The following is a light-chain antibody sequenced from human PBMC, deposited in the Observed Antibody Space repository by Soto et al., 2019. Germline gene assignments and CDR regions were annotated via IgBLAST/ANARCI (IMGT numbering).Light chain of an antibody. Sequence: EIVVTQSPATLSVSPGDRATLSCRASQSVGIKLAWYQQKPGQAPRLLIYGTSTRATGIPARFSGIASGTEFTLAISSLQSEDFAVYYCQQYNDWPYTFGQGTKLEI. CDR1: QSVGIK. CDR3: QQYNDWPYT. J-gene: IGKJ2*01. V-gene: IGKV3-15*01. CDR2: GTS.